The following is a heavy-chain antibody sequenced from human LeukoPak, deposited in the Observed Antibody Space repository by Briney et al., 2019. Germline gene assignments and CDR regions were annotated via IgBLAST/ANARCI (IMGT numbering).Heavy chain of an antibody. CDR2: ISGSGGST. CDR1: GFTFSSYA. Sequence: GGSLRLSCAASGFTFSSYAMSWVRQAPGKGLEWVSAISGSGGSTYYADSVKGRFTISRDNSKNTLYLQMNSLRAEDTAVYYCAKALYGSGIGNWFDPWGQGTLVTVSS. D-gene: IGHD3-10*01. CDR3: AKALYGSGIGNWFDP. V-gene: IGHV3-23*01. J-gene: IGHJ5*02.